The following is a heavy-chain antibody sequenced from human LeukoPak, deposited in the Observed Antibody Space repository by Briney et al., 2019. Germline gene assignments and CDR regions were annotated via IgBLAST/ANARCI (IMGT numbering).Heavy chain of an antibody. CDR3: IRTLIVATSPYMDV. CDR2: VNSDVTGT. J-gene: IGHJ6*03. Sequence: PGTSLRLSCAASGFTSSSYWMHWVRQAPGKGLVWVSRVNSDVTGTTYADSVEGRFTISRDNAKNTVYLQMHTLRAEDTAIYYCIRTLIVATSPYMDVWGKGTTVTVSS. CDR1: GFTSSSYW. D-gene: IGHD5-12*01. V-gene: IGHV3-74*01.